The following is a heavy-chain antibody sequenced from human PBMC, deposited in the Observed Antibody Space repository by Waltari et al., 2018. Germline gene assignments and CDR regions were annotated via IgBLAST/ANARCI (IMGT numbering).Heavy chain of an antibody. CDR1: GGSISSSSYY. V-gene: IGHV4-39*07. D-gene: IGHD3-10*01. Sequence: LQLQESGPGLVKPSETLSLTCTVSGGSISSSSYYWGWIRQPPGKGLEWIGSIYYSGSTYYNPSLKSRVTISVDTSKNQFSLKLSSVTAADTAVYYCARDNRSYGSGSYFGYWGQGTLVTVSS. CDR3: ARDNRSYGSGSYFGY. J-gene: IGHJ4*02. CDR2: IYYSGST.